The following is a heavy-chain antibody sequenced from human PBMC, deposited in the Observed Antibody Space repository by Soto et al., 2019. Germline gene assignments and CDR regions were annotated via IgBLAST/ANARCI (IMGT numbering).Heavy chain of an antibody. CDR1: GFTFSDFY. Sequence: GGTLRLSCAASGFTFSDFYMTWVRQAPGKGLEWLSYISINSNHKEYGDSVKGRHTISRDNAKNSLYLQMNSLRADDTAVYYCGRGGGGGQFDYWGPGTLVTVSS. V-gene: IGHV3-11*06. D-gene: IGHD3-16*01. CDR2: ISINSNHK. CDR3: GRGGGGGQFDY. J-gene: IGHJ4*02.